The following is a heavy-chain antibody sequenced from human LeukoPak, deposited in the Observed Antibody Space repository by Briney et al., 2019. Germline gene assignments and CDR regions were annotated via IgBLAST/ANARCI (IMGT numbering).Heavy chain of an antibody. CDR2: VYYNGDT. CDR1: GDSFSKYY. Sequence: SETLSLTCTVSGDSFSKYYWSWIRQPPDKGLECIGDVYYNGDTNYNPSLKSRVTMSEDTSKNQSSLKMTSVTAADTAVYYCARGGRSGSYSFEYWGQGTLVTVSS. J-gene: IGHJ4*02. D-gene: IGHD1-26*01. CDR3: ARGGRSGSYSFEY. V-gene: IGHV4-59*12.